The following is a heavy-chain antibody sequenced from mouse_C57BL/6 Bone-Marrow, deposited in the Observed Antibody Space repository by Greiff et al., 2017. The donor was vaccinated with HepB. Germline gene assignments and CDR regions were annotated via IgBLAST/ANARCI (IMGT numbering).Heavy chain of an antibody. CDR3: ARWGQTAQAHMDY. CDR1: GYSFTDYN. Sequence: VQLQQSGPELVKPGASVKISCKASGYSFTDYNMNWVKQSNGKSLEWIGVINPNYGTTSFNQKFKGKATLTVDQSSSTSYMQLNSLTSEDSAVYYCARWGQTAQAHMDYWGQGTSVTVSS. D-gene: IGHD3-2*02. V-gene: IGHV1-39*01. CDR2: INPNYGTT. J-gene: IGHJ4*01.